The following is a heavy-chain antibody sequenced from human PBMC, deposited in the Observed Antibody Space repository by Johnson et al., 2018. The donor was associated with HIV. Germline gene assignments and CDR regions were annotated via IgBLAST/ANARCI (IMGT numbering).Heavy chain of an antibody. V-gene: IGHV3-33*06. CDR2: IWYDGSNK. D-gene: IGHD3-22*01. J-gene: IGHJ3*02. Sequence: QEQLVESGGGVVQPGGSLRLSCAASGFTFSNYGMHWVRQAPGKGLEWVSVIWYDGSNKYYTDSVKGRFTISRDNSKNTLFLQINSLRAEDTAVYYCAKGDYYDSRAAFDIWGQGTMVTVSS. CDR3: AKGDYYDSRAAFDI. CDR1: GFTFSNYG.